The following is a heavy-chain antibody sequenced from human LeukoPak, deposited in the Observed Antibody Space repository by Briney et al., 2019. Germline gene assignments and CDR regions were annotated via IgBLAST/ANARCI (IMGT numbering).Heavy chain of an antibody. Sequence: GASVKVSCKASGYTFTSYGISWVRQAPGQGLEWMGWISAYNGNTNYAQKLQGRVTMTTDTSTSTAYMELRSLRSDDTAVYYCARGLSSGYSYGSYSFDYWGQGTLVTVSS. CDR2: ISAYNGNT. CDR3: ARGLSSGYSYGSYSFDY. J-gene: IGHJ4*02. CDR1: GYTFTSYG. V-gene: IGHV1-18*01. D-gene: IGHD5-18*01.